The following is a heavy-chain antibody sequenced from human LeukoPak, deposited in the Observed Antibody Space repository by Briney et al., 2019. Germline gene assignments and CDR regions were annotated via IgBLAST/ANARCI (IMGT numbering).Heavy chain of an antibody. Sequence: GASVKVSCKVSGYTLTELSMHWVRQAPGKGLEWMGGFDPEDGETIYAQKFQGRVTMTEDTSTDTAYMELSSLRSEDTAVYYCARDQPDITGTNPPLGMDVWGQGTTVTVSS. CDR3: ARDQPDITGTNPPLGMDV. CDR2: FDPEDGET. V-gene: IGHV1-24*01. J-gene: IGHJ6*02. CDR1: GYTLTELS. D-gene: IGHD1-7*01.